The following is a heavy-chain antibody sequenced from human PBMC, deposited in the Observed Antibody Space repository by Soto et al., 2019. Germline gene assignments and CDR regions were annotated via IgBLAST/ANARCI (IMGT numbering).Heavy chain of an antibody. CDR1: GGTFSRYT. Sequence: QVQLVQSGAAVKKPGSSVTVSCKASGGTFSRYTISWVRKSPGQGLEWMGGIIPIFGTANYAQKYQGRVTIPADEATRTAYMELSSLRSEDTAVYYCARGNHRWLQLWYFDLWGRGTLVTVSS. D-gene: IGHD5-12*01. CDR2: IIPIFGTA. V-gene: IGHV1-69*12. J-gene: IGHJ2*01. CDR3: ARGNHRWLQLWYFDL.